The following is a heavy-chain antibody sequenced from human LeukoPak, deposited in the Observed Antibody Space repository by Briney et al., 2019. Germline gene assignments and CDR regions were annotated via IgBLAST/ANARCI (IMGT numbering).Heavy chain of an antibody. CDR3: AKDDGWVQYAN. CDR1: GFSLTTYA. J-gene: IGHJ4*02. Sequence: PGGSLRLSCAASGFSLTTYAMGWVRQAPGKGLEWVSVISDRGDSTYYADSVKGRFTISRDNSKNTLYLQMNSLRAEDTAVYYCAKDDGWVQYANWGQGTLVTVSS. CDR2: ISDRGDST. D-gene: IGHD5-24*01. V-gene: IGHV3-23*01.